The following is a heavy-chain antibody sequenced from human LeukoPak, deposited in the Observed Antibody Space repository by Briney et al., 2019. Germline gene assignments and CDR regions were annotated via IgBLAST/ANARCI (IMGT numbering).Heavy chain of an antibody. CDR3: ARVSWLNCYMDV. J-gene: IGHJ6*03. CDR2: MNPNSGNT. Sequence: ASVKVSCKASGYTFTSYDINWVRQATGQGLEWMGWMNPNSGNTGYAQKFQGRVTMTRNTSISTAYMELSSLRSEDTAVYYCARVSWLNCYMDVWGKGTTVTISS. CDR1: GYTFTSYD. D-gene: IGHD5-12*01. V-gene: IGHV1-8*01.